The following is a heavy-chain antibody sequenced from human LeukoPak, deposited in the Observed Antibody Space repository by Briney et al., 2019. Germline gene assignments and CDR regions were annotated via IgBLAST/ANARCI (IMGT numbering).Heavy chain of an antibody. CDR1: GYTFTSYD. CDR3: ARGGLRFICSDH. CDR2: MNPNSGNT. J-gene: IGHJ4*02. V-gene: IGHV1-8*01. Sequence: ASVKVSCKASGYTFTSYDINWVRQAPGQGVEGMGWMNPNSGNTVYAQKFQGRVTMTRNTSISTAYMELSSLRSEDTAVYYCARGGLRFICSDHWGQGTLVTVSS. D-gene: IGHD5-12*01.